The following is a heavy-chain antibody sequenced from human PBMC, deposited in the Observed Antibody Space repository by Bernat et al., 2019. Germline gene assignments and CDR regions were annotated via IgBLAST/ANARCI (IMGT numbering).Heavy chain of an antibody. CDR3: ARLRAVAGTNGFDP. D-gene: IGHD6-19*01. CDR1: GGSISSSSYY. CDR2: IYYSGST. J-gene: IGHJ5*02. V-gene: IGHV4-39*01. Sequence: QLQLQESGPGLVKPSETLSLTCTVSGGSISSSSYYWGWIRQPPGKGLEWIGSIYYSGSTYYNPSLKSRVTISVDTSKNQFSLKLSSVTAADTAVYYCARLRAVAGTNGFDPWGQGTLVTVSS.